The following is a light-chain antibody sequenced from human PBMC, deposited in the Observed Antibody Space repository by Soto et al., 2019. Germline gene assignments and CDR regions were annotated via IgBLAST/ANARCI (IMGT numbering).Light chain of an antibody. V-gene: IGLV1-51*01. CDR2: DDN. CDR3: GSWDSSLSAYV. Sequence: QSVLTQPPSVSAAPGQKVTISCSGSSSNIGGNSVSWHQQLPGTAPKLLIYDDNKRPSGIPDRFSGSKSGTSATLGITGFQTGDEADYYCGSWDSSLSAYVLGTGTKLNV. CDR1: SSNIGGNS. J-gene: IGLJ1*01.